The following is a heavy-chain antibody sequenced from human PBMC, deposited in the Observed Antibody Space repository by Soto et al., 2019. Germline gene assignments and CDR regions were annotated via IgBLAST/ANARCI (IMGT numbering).Heavy chain of an antibody. J-gene: IGHJ4*02. V-gene: IGHV1-58*01. CDR1: GFTFTSSA. Sequence: QMQLVQSGPEVKKPGTSVKVSCKASGFTFTSSAVQWVRQARGQRLEWIGWIVVVSGNTNYAQKFQERVTITRDMSTSTAYMELSSLRSEDTAVYYCAADQPLAVAGHFDYWGQGTLVTVSS. CDR3: AADQPLAVAGHFDY. D-gene: IGHD6-19*01. CDR2: IVVVSGNT.